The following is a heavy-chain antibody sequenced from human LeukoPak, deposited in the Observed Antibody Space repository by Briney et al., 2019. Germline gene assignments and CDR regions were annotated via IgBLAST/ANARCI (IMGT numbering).Heavy chain of an antibody. Sequence: PSETLSLTCTVSGGSISSYYWSWIRQPPGKGLEWIGYIYYSGSTNYNPSLKSRVTISVDTSKNQFSLKLSSVTAADTAVYYCATLYDFWSGYPVNWFDPWGQGTLVTVSS. CDR2: IYYSGST. D-gene: IGHD3-3*01. CDR3: ATLYDFWSGYPVNWFDP. V-gene: IGHV4-59*12. J-gene: IGHJ5*02. CDR1: GGSISSYY.